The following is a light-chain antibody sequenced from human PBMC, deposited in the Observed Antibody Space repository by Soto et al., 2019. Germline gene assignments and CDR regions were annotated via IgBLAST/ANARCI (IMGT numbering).Light chain of an antibody. V-gene: IGKV1-5*01. CDR3: QQYKSDPST. CDR2: YSS. Sequence: IQVTQSPSTLSASVGDRVTITCRASQSIXSWFVWYQQKPGRAPKLLXDYSSSLERGGPSRFSGSGSGTEFRLTISTLQPDDFANYYCQQYKSDPSTFGQGTRLEIK. J-gene: IGKJ5*01. CDR1: QSIXSW.